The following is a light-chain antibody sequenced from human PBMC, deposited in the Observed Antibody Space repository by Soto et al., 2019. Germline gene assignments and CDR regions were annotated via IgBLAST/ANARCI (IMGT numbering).Light chain of an antibody. CDR1: SSNIGGNS. J-gene: IGLJ1*01. CDR2: DDD. Sequence: QPVMSQPPSVSAAPGQRVTISCSGSSSNIGGNSVSWYQQLPGTAPKLLIYDDDQRPSGIPDRFSGSKSGTSATLGITGFQTGDEADYYCGSWDSSLSAYVFGTGTKLTVL. CDR3: GSWDSSLSAYV. V-gene: IGLV1-51*01.